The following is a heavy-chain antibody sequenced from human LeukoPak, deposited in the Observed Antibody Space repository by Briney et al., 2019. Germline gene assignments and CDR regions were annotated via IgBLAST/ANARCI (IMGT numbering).Heavy chain of an antibody. CDR2: ISVYNGNR. CDR3: ARDGVFEYSHLYYFDY. CDR1: GYTFNSYG. Sequence: ASVKVSCKASGYTFNSYGITRVRQAPGQGLEWMAWISVYNGNRRYAQNFQGRVTLTTDKTTTTAYMELTSLISDDTATYYCARDGVFEYSHLYYFDYWGQGTLVTVSS. D-gene: IGHD6-6*01. J-gene: IGHJ4*02. V-gene: IGHV1-18*01.